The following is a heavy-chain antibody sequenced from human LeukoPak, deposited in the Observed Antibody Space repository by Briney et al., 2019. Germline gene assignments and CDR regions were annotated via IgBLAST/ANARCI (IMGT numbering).Heavy chain of an antibody. CDR3: ARDLHGSYGEY. D-gene: IGHD1-26*01. J-gene: IGHJ4*02. CDR1: GGTFSSYA. CDR2: IIPIFGTA. Sequence: SVKVSCKASGGTFSSYAISWVRQAPGQGLEWMGGIIPIFGTANYAQKLQGRVTMTTDTSTSTAYMELRSLRSDDTAVYYCARDLHGSYGEYWGQGTLVTVSS. V-gene: IGHV1-69*05.